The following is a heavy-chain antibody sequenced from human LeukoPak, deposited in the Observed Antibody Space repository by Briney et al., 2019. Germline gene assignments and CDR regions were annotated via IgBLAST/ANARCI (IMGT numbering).Heavy chain of an antibody. CDR1: GGSFSGYY. CDR2: INHSGST. V-gene: IGHV4-34*01. J-gene: IGHJ4*02. D-gene: IGHD6-19*01. CDR3: ARPHIAVAGKRGYFDY. Sequence: PSETLSLTCAVYGGSFSGYYWSWIRQPPGKGLEWIGEINHSGSTNYNPSLKSRVTISVDTSKNQFSLKLSSVTAADTAVYYCARPHIAVAGKRGYFDYWGQGTLVTVSS.